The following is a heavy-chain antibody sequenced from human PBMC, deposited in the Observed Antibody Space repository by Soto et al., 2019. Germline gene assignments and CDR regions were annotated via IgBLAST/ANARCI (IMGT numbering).Heavy chain of an antibody. CDR3: ARDMYYDFWSGLFDY. J-gene: IGHJ4*02. D-gene: IGHD3-3*01. V-gene: IGHV1-3*01. CDR1: GYTFTSYA. Sequence: ASVKVSCKASGYTFTSYAMHWVRQAPGQRLEWMGWINAGNGNTKYSQKFQGRVTITRDTSASTTYMELSSLRSEDTAVYYCARDMYYDFWSGLFDYWGQGTLVTVSS. CDR2: INAGNGNT.